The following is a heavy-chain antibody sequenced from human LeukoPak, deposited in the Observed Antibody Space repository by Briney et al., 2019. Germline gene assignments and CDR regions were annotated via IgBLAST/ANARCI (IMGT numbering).Heavy chain of an antibody. V-gene: IGHV3-30*18. CDR2: VSYDGSNK. D-gene: IGHD3-10*01. CDR3: AKDSYYGSGSYFYFDY. J-gene: IGHJ4*02. CDR1: GFTFSSYG. Sequence: GSLRLSCAASGFTFSSYGMHWVRQAPGKGLEWVAVVSYDGSNKYYADSVKGRFTISRDNSKNTLYLQMNSLRPEDTAVYYCAKDSYYGSGSYFYFDYWGQGTLVTVSS.